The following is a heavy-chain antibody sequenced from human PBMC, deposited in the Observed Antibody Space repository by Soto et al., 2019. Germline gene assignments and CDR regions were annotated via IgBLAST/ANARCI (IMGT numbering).Heavy chain of an antibody. CDR3: ARSSSGIAVAGRLDS. J-gene: IGHJ4*02. V-gene: IGHV4-34*01. D-gene: IGHD6-19*01. Sequence: SETLSLTCAVYGGSFSGYYWSWIRQPPGKGLEWIREINHSGSTNYNPSLKSRVTISVDTSKNQFSLKLSSVTAADTAVYYCARSSSGIAVAGRLDSWRKRTLVTVSS. CDR2: INHSGST. CDR1: GGSFSGYY.